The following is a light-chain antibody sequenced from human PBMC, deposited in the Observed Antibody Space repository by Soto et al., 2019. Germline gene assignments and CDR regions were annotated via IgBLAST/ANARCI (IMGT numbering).Light chain of an antibody. J-gene: IGKJ1*01. Sequence: DIQMTQSPSSLSASVGDRVTITCRASQGISNNLAWYQQTPGKVPKLLIYAASTLQSGVPSRFSGSGSGTDFTLTISSLQPEDFGIYYCQTYDSGLGTFGQGTKVDIK. CDR3: QTYDSGLGT. CDR1: QGISNN. CDR2: AAS. V-gene: IGKV1-27*01.